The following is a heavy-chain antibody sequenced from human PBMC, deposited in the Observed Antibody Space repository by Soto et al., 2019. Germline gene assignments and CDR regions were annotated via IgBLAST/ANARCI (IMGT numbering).Heavy chain of an antibody. CDR3: AKTREQWLVRHYGMDV. Sequence: GGSPRLSCAASGFTFSSYGMHWVRQAPGKGLEWVAVISYDGSNKYYADSVKGRFTISRDNSKNTLYLQMNSLRAEDTAVYYCAKTREQWLVRHYGMDVWGQGTTVTVSS. V-gene: IGHV3-30*18. J-gene: IGHJ6*02. CDR2: ISYDGSNK. CDR1: GFTFSSYG. D-gene: IGHD6-19*01.